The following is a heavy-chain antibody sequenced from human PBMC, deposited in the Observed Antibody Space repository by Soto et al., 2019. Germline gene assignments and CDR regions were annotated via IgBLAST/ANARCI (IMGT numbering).Heavy chain of an antibody. CDR2: IIPIFGTA. CDR3: AREVAAVINWFDP. J-gene: IGHJ5*02. V-gene: IGHV1-69*13. Sequence: ASVKVSCKASGGTFSSYAISWVRQAPGQGLEWMGRIIPIFGTANYAQKFQGRVTITADESTSTAYMELSSLRSEDTAVYFCAREVAAVINWFDPWGQGTLVTVSS. D-gene: IGHD6-13*01. CDR1: GGTFSSYA.